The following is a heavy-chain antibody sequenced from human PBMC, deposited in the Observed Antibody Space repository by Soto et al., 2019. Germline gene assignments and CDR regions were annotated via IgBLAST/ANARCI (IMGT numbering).Heavy chain of an antibody. CDR3: ARSAGSYYNKGAFDI. J-gene: IGHJ3*02. D-gene: IGHD3-10*01. Sequence: SETLSLTCTVSGGSIISYYWSWIRQPPGKGLEWIGYIYYSGSTNYNPSLESRISMSADTSKNQFSLRLNSVTAADTAVFYCARSAGSYYNKGAFDIWGQGTMVTVSS. V-gene: IGHV4-59*01. CDR1: GGSIISYY. CDR2: IYYSGST.